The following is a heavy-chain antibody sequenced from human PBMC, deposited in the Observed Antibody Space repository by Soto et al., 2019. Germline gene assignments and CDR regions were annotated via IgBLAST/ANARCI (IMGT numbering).Heavy chain of an antibody. Sequence: QVQLVQSGAEVKKPGASVKVSCKASGYTFTSYGISWVRQAPGQGLEWMGWISAYNGNTNYAQKLQGRVNMTTDTSTSTAYMELRSLRSDDTAVYYCARGNYYDSSGYYYDDYYYGMDVWGQGTTVTVSS. J-gene: IGHJ6*02. CDR3: ARGNYYDSSGYYYDDYYYGMDV. CDR1: GYTFTSYG. CDR2: ISAYNGNT. D-gene: IGHD3-22*01. V-gene: IGHV1-18*01.